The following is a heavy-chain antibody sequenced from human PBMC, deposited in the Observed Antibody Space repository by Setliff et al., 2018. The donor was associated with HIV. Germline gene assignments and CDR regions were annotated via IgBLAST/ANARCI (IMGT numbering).Heavy chain of an antibody. J-gene: IGHJ4*02. Sequence: SETLSLTCTVSGVSISSGGYYWNWIRQHPGKGLEWIGYISSRGSTYYNPSLKSRITMSVDTSQNQVSLKLGSVTAADTAVYFCARLEKLDDISYFDYWGQGTLVTVSS. D-gene: IGHD3-3*02. CDR2: ISSRGST. CDR1: GVSISSGGYY. CDR3: ARLEKLDDISYFDY. V-gene: IGHV4-31*03.